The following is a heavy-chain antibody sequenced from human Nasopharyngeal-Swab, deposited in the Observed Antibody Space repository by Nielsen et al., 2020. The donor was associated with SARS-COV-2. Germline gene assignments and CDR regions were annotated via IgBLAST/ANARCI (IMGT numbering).Heavy chain of an antibody. CDR3: AHRGGYCSSTSCYTAFEFVVEYYFDY. Sequence: WIRPPPGKALEWLGLIYWNDDKRYSPSLKSRLTITKDTSKNQVVLTMTNMDPVETATYYCAHRGGYCSSTSCYTAFEFVVEYYFDYWGQGTLVTVSS. V-gene: IGHV2-5*01. J-gene: IGHJ4*02. CDR2: IYWNDDK. D-gene: IGHD2-2*02.